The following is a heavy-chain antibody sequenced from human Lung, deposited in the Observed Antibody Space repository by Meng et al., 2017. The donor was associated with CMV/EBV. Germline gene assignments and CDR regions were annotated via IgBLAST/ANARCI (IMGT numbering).Heavy chain of an antibody. CDR1: RLTHFKSYS. J-gene: IGHJ6*02. CDR3: ARAAFCSSSTCWYGMDV. V-gene: IGHV3-30*14. D-gene: IGHD2-2*01. Sequence: GGSXRLXCVASRLTHFKSYSMHWVRQAPGKGLEWVAILSYDGSQRYYTDSVKGRFTISRDNSMDTMYPQMNSLRPEDTAVYYCARAAFCSSSTCWYGMDVWXQGPTVTVSS. CDR2: LSYDGSQR.